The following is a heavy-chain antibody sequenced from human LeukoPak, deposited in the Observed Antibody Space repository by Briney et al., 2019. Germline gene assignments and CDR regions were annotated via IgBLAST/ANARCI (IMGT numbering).Heavy chain of an antibody. Sequence: GGSLRLSCAASGFTFSTYEMNWVRQAPGKGLEWVSYISSSGTTMYYADSVKGRFTISRDNAKNSLYLQMNSLRAEDTAVYYCARDHSSSWYYFDYWGQGTLVTVSS. V-gene: IGHV3-48*03. CDR3: ARDHSSSWYYFDY. CDR2: ISSSGTTM. D-gene: IGHD6-13*01. J-gene: IGHJ4*02. CDR1: GFTFSTYE.